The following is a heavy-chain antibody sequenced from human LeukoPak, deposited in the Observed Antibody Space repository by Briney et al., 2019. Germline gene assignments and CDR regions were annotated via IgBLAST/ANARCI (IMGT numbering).Heavy chain of an antibody. CDR1: GYTFTSYY. CDR3: ARDYDSSGYGTYYFDY. J-gene: IGHJ4*02. D-gene: IGHD3-22*01. Sequence: GASVKVSCKASGYTFTSYYMHWVRQAPGQGLEWMGIINPSGGSTSYAQKFQGRVTMTRDTSTSTVYMELSSLRSEDTAVYYCARDYDSSGYGTYYFDYWGQGTLATVSS. V-gene: IGHV1-46*01. CDR2: INPSGGST.